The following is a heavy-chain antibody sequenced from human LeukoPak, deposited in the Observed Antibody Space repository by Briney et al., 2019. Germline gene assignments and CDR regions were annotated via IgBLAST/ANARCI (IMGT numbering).Heavy chain of an antibody. CDR2: ISSSSSYI. CDR1: GFTFSSYS. Sequence: GGSLRLSCAASGFTFSSYSMNWVRQAPGKGLEWVSSISSSSSYIYYADSVKGRFTISRDNAKNSLYLQMNSLRAEDTAVYYCARDVGIAAAGTSDYWGQGTLVSVSS. CDR3: ARDVGIAAAGTSDY. D-gene: IGHD6-13*01. V-gene: IGHV3-21*01. J-gene: IGHJ4*02.